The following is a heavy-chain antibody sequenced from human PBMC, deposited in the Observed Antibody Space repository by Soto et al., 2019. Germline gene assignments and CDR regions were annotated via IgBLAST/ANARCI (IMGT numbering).Heavy chain of an antibody. J-gene: IGHJ6*02. CDR2: ISAYNGNT. CDR1: GYTFTSYG. D-gene: IGHD6-13*01. CDR3: ARASSYSSSWSPYWPAWGMDV. V-gene: IGHV1-18*01. Sequence: GASVKVSCKASGYTFTSYGISWVRQAPGQGLEWMGWISAYNGNTNYAQKFQGWVTMTRDTSISTAYMELSRLRSDDTAVYYCARASSYSSSWSPYWPAWGMDVWGQGTTVTVSS.